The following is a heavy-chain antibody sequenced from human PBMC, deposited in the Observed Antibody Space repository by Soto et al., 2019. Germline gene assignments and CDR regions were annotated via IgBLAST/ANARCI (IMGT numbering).Heavy chain of an antibody. V-gene: IGHV3-33*01. CDR2: IWSDGNTE. CDR3: ARRAEYYEGSGSNYYYGMDV. D-gene: IGHD3-22*01. CDR1: GFSFRSFV. J-gene: IGHJ6*02. Sequence: GGSLRLSCVASGFSFRSFVMHWVRQAPGKGLEWVAVIWSDGNTEYYANSVKGRFTIARDNSENTLYLEMNSLRVDDTAVYYCARRAEYYEGSGSNYYYGMDVWGQGTTITVYS.